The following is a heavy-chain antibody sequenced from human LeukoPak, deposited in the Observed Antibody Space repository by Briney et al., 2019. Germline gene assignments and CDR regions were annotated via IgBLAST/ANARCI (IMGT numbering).Heavy chain of an antibody. Sequence: SSETLSLTCTVSSGSISSYYWNWVRQPAGKGLEWIGRILASGSTNYNPSLKSRVTMSVDTSKNQFSLRLSSVTAADTAVYFCARGLGYDSNSYYSPFDYWGQGILVTVSS. J-gene: IGHJ4*02. CDR2: ILASGST. CDR3: ARGLGYDSNSYYSPFDY. CDR1: SGSISSYY. D-gene: IGHD3-22*01. V-gene: IGHV4-4*07.